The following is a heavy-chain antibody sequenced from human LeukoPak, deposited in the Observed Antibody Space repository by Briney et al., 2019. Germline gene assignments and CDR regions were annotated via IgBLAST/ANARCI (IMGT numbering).Heavy chain of an antibody. Sequence: SETLSLTCTVSGGSFRSYYWSWIRQPPGKGLEWIGYISYSGSTNYNPSLKSRVTISVDTSKNQFSLKLNSVTAADTAVYYCARHDPKGYYYDSSGYYPLDYWGQGTLVTVSS. CDR2: ISYSGST. J-gene: IGHJ4*02. D-gene: IGHD3-22*01. V-gene: IGHV4-59*01. CDR1: GGSFRSYY. CDR3: ARHDPKGYYYDSSGYYPLDY.